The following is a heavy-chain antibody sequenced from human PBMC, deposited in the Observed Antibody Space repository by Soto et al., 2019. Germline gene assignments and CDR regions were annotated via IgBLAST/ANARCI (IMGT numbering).Heavy chain of an antibody. Sequence: GGSLRLSCAASGFIFSSYPMSWVRHAPGRGLQWLSTISGSGDRAFYADSVRGRFTISRDSSKNTLYLQMNSLGAEDTAIYYCAKESWKNYFENWGQGTLVTVSS. CDR1: GFIFSSYP. J-gene: IGHJ4*02. CDR3: AKESWKNYFEN. CDR2: ISGSGDRA. D-gene: IGHD1-1*01. V-gene: IGHV3-23*01.